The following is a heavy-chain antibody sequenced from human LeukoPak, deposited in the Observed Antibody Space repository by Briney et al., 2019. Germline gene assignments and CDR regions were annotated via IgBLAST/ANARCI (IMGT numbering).Heavy chain of an antibody. CDR1: GFTFSSYA. Sequence: PGGSLRLSCAASGFTFSSYAMSWVRQAPGKGLEWVSATSGSGGSTYYADSVKGRFTISRDSSKNTLYLQMNSLRAEDTAVYYCAKDRIVGVNLLGYYDSSGYYYFNYWGRGTLVTVSS. V-gene: IGHV3-23*01. CDR3: AKDRIVGVNLLGYYDSSGYYYFNY. CDR2: TSGSGGST. D-gene: IGHD3-22*01. J-gene: IGHJ4*02.